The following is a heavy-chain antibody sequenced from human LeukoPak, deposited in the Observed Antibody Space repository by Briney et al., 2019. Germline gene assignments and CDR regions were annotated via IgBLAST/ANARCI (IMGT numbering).Heavy chain of an antibody. Sequence: ASVKVSCKASGGTFSSYAISWVRQAPGQGLEWMGRIIPIFGIANYAQKFQGRVTNTADKSTSTAYMELSSLRSEDTAVYYCAREGYYYDSSGLIHYYYYGMDVWGQGTTVTVSS. J-gene: IGHJ6*02. CDR2: IIPIFGIA. CDR3: AREGYYYDSSGLIHYYYYGMDV. V-gene: IGHV1-69*04. CDR1: GGTFSSYA. D-gene: IGHD3-22*01.